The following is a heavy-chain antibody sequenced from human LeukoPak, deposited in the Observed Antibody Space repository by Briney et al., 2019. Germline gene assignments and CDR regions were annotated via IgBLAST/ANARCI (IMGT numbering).Heavy chain of an antibody. V-gene: IGHV1-46*01. CDR1: GYTFTTYY. D-gene: IGHD3-10*01. CDR2: INPSGGST. Sequence: ASVKVSCKASGYTFTTYYMYWVRQAPGQGLEWMGIINPSGGSTSYAQKFQGRVTMTRDTSTSTVYMELSSLRSEDTAVYYCARDSGMVRGTVDYWGQGTLVTVSS. CDR3: ARDSGMVRGTVDY. J-gene: IGHJ4*02.